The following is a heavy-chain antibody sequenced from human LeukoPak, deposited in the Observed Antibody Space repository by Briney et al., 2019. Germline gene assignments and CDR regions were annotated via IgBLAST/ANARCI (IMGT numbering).Heavy chain of an antibody. V-gene: IGHV3-33*01. Sequence: GGSLRLSCAASGFTFSSYGMHWVRQAPGKGLEWVAVIWYDGSNKYYADSVKGRFTISRDNSKNTLYLQMNSLRAEDTAVYYCARDLYIVVVPAAFPIDPWGQGTLVTVSS. J-gene: IGHJ5*02. CDR3: ARDLYIVVVPAAFPIDP. CDR2: IWYDGSNK. D-gene: IGHD2-2*01. CDR1: GFTFSSYG.